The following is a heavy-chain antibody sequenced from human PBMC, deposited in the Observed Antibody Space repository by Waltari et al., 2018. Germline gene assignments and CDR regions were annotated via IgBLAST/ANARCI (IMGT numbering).Heavy chain of an antibody. Sequence: EVQLVESGGGLIQPGRSLRLSCAASRFTFDDYAMHWVRQVPGKGLEWVSGISWNSGVIGYAVSVKGRFTISRDNAKKSLYLQMNSLRAEDTALYYCAKDSDTSGFDCWGQGTLVTVSS. D-gene: IGHD3-22*01. CDR2: ISWNSGVI. J-gene: IGHJ4*02. V-gene: IGHV3-9*01. CDR1: RFTFDDYA. CDR3: AKDSDTSGFDC.